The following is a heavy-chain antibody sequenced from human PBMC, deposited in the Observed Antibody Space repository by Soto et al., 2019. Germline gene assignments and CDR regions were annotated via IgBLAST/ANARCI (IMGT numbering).Heavy chain of an antibody. D-gene: IGHD3-10*01. J-gene: IGHJ6*02. CDR1: GFTFSSYG. V-gene: IGHV3-33*01. CDR2: IWYDGSNK. Sequence: QVQLVESGGGVVQPGRSLRLSCAASGFTFSSYGMHWVRQAPGKGLEWVAVIWYDGSNKYYADSVKGRFTISRDNSKNTLYLQLNSLRAEDTAVYYCARGGSGSYPFEYYYSGMDVWGQGNTVPVS. CDR3: ARGGSGSYPFEYYYSGMDV.